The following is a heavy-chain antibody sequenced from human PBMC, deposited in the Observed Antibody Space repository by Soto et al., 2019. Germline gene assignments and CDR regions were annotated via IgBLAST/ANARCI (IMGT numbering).Heavy chain of an antibody. J-gene: IGHJ3*02. CDR3: ASHYDRDAFEI. V-gene: IGHV4-59*01. CDR2: IYYSGST. D-gene: IGHD3-10*02. CDR1: GGSISSYY. Sequence: QVQLQESGPGLVKPSETLSLTCTVSGGSISSYYWSWIRQPPGKGLEWIGYIYYSGSTNYNPYLKCRVTISVDTSKNQLSLKLSSVTAADTAVYYCASHYDRDAFEIWGQGTMVTVSS.